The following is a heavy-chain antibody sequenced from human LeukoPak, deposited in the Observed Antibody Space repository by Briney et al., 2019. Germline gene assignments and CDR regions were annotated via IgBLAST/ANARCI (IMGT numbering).Heavy chain of an antibody. CDR2: IIPIFGTA. Sequence: GASVKVSCKASGGTFSSYAISWVRQAPGQGLEWMGGIIPIFGTANYAQKFQGRVTITADESTSTAYMELSSLRSEDTAVYYCARDHSPSGEGQLLYHYYYYVDVWGKGTTVTVSS. CDR1: GGTFSSYA. V-gene: IGHV1-69*13. J-gene: IGHJ6*03. D-gene: IGHD2-2*01. CDR3: ARDHSPSGEGQLLYHYYYYVDV.